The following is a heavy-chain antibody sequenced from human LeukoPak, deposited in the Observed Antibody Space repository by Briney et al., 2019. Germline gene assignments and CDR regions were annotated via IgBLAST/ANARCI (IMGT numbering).Heavy chain of an antibody. Sequence: SETLSLTCTVSGGPISSSYWSWIRKPPGKGLEWIGFIYYSGNTNYNPSLKSRVIISVDTSKNQFSLKLSSVTAADTAVYYCARLKGYSSGWYPSYYFDYWGQGTLVTVSS. J-gene: IGHJ4*02. V-gene: IGHV4-59*08. CDR1: GGPISSSY. CDR2: IYYSGNT. D-gene: IGHD6-19*01. CDR3: ARLKGYSSGWYPSYYFDY.